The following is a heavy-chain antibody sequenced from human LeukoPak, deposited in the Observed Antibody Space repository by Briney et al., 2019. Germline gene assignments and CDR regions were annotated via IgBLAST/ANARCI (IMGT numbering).Heavy chain of an antibody. CDR3: ARGAQTYYDKAPVDY. CDR1: GGSFSGYY. Sequence: SETLSLTCAVYGGSFSGYYRSWIRQPPGKGLEWIGEINHSGSTNYNPSLKSRVTISVDTSKSQFSLKLNSMTAADTAVYYCARGAQTYYDKAPVDYWGQGTLVTVSS. J-gene: IGHJ4*02. CDR2: INHSGST. V-gene: IGHV4-34*01. D-gene: IGHD3-22*01.